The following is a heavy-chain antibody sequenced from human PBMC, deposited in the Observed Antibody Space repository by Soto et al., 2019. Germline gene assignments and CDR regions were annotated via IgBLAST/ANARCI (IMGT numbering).Heavy chain of an antibody. CDR2: INHSGST. CDR1: GGSFSGYY. CDR3: ASRGVYCSSTSCRYFDY. Sequence: QVQLQQWGAGLLKPSETLSLTCAVYGGSFSGYYWSWIRQPPGKGLEWIGEINHSGSTNYNPSLKRRVTISVDTAKNQFSLKLSSGTAAGTAVYYCASRGVYCSSTSCRYFDYWGQGTLVTVSS. V-gene: IGHV4-34*01. J-gene: IGHJ4*02. D-gene: IGHD2-2*01.